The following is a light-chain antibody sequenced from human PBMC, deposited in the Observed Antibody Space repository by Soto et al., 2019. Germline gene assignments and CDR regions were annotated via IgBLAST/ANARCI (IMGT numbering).Light chain of an antibody. V-gene: IGKV3-11*01. CDR3: QQYNNWPLT. Sequence: EIVLTQSPATLSFSPGERATLSCRASQSVSSYLAWYQQKPGQAPRLLIYDASNRATGIPARFSGSGSGTEFTLTISSLQSEDFAVYYCQQYNNWPLTFGGGTKVDI. J-gene: IGKJ4*01. CDR1: QSVSSY. CDR2: DAS.